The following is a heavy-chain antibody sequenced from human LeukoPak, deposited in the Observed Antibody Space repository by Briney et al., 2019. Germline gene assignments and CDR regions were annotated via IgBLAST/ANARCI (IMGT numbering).Heavy chain of an antibody. V-gene: IGHV3-21*01. CDR2: IIGSSSHI. J-gene: IGHJ4*02. Sequence: GGSLRLSCAASGFTFNSYTMNWVRQAPGKGLEWVSSIIGSSSHIYYADTVKGRFTNSRDHPKNSLYLQMNSLRAEDTAVYYCARNAAYSNGPIQRVSRQAPDYWGQGTPVTVSS. CDR1: GFTFNSYT. D-gene: IGHD4-11*01. CDR3: ARNAAYSNGPIQRVSRQAPDY.